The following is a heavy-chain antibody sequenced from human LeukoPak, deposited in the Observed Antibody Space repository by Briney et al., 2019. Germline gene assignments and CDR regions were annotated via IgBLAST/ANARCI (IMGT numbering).Heavy chain of an antibody. CDR3: ARGGDSSGYYYSWFDP. Sequence: ASVKVSCKASGGTFSSYAISWVRQAPGQGLEWMGRIIPIPGIANYAQKFQGRVTITADKSTSTAYMQLSSLRSEDTAVYYCARGGDSSGYYYSWFDPWGQGTLVTVSS. CDR1: GGTFSSYA. J-gene: IGHJ5*02. D-gene: IGHD3-22*01. CDR2: IIPIPGIA. V-gene: IGHV1-69*04.